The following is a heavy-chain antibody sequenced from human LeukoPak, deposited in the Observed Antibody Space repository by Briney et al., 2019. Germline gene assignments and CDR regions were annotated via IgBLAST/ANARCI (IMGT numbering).Heavy chain of an antibody. J-gene: IGHJ4*02. CDR2: INHSGST. CDR3: ARGRLWTRARFDY. Sequence: SETLSLTCAVYGGSFSGYNWSWIRQPPGKGLEWIGEINHSGSTNYNPSLKSRATISVDTSKNQFSLKLSSVTAADTAVYYCARGRLWTRARFDYWGQGTLVTVSS. D-gene: IGHD3-10*01. CDR1: GGSFSGYN. V-gene: IGHV4-34*01.